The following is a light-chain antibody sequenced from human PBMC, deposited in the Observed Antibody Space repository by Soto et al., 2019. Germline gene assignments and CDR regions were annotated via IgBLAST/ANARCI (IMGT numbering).Light chain of an antibody. J-gene: IGLJ2*01. Sequence: QSVLTQPPSASGTPGRRLTISLSGGSPNSGSNYCYWYQQLPGTAPKLLIYRNNQRPSGVPDRFSGSKSGTSASLAISGLRSEDEADYYCAAWDDSLSGVVFGGRTKLTVL. CDR3: AAWDDSLSGVV. CDR1: SPNSGSNY. V-gene: IGLV1-47*01. CDR2: RNN.